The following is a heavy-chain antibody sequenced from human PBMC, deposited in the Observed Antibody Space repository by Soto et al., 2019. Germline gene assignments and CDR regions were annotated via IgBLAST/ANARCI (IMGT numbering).Heavy chain of an antibody. Sequence: GGSLRLSCAASGFTFSSYEMNWVRQAPGKGLEWVSYISSSGSTIYYADSVKGRFTTSRDNAKNSLYLQMNSLRAEDTAVYYCARDRGIVVVVAAIYYYYGMDVWGQGTTVTVSS. CDR3: ARDRGIVVVVAAIYYYYGMDV. D-gene: IGHD2-15*01. CDR2: ISSSGSTI. J-gene: IGHJ6*02. CDR1: GFTFSSYE. V-gene: IGHV3-48*03.